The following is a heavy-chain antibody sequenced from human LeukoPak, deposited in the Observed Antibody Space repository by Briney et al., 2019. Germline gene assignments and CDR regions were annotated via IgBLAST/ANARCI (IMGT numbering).Heavy chain of an antibody. CDR3: ARHARDYYGSGSYYSAFDI. V-gene: IGHV4-39*01. CDR1: GGSISSSSYY. D-gene: IGHD3-10*01. Sequence: SETLSLTCTVSGGSISSSSYYWGWIRQPPGTGLEWIGSIYYSGSTYYNPSLKSRVTISVDTSKNQFSLKLSSVTAADTAVYYCARHARDYYGSGSYYSAFDIWGQGTMVTVSS. CDR2: IYYSGST. J-gene: IGHJ3*02.